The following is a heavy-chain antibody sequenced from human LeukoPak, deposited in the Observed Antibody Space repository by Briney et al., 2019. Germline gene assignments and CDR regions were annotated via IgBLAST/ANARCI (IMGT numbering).Heavy chain of an antibody. CDR3: AKDKAAGGTRGFDI. J-gene: IGHJ3*02. CDR1: GFTFSNYG. Sequence: GGSLRLSCAASGFTFSNYGMHWVRQAPGKGLEWVAGISFDGNNKNYADSVKGRFTISRDNSKNTLHLQMNSLRAEDTAVYFSAKDKAAGGTRGFDIWGQGTMVTVSS. V-gene: IGHV3-30*18. CDR2: ISFDGNNK. D-gene: IGHD6-13*01.